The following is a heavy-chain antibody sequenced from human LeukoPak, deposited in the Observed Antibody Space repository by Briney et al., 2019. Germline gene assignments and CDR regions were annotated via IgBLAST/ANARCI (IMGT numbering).Heavy chain of an antibody. D-gene: IGHD6-6*01. Sequence: GGSLRLSCAASGFTFSSYSMNWVRQAPGKGLEWVSSISSSSSYIYYADSVKGRFTISRDNAKNSLYLQMSSLRAEDTAVYYCARDLIAARKYYYYGMDVWGQGTTVTVSS. CDR3: ARDLIAARKYYYYGMDV. CDR1: GFTFSSYS. CDR2: ISSSSSYI. V-gene: IGHV3-21*01. J-gene: IGHJ6*02.